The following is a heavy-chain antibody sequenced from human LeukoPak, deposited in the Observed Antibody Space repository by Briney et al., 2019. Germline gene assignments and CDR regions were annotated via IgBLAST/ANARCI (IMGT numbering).Heavy chain of an antibody. CDR3: ARGADIVLMVYPDY. V-gene: IGHV1-2*02. Sequence: ASVKVSCKASGYTFTGYYMHWVRQAPGQGLEWMGWINPNSGGTNYAQKFQGRVTMTRDTSISTAYMELSSLRSEDTAVYYCARGADIVLMVYPDYWGQGTLVTVSS. J-gene: IGHJ4*02. D-gene: IGHD2-8*01. CDR1: GYTFTGYY. CDR2: INPNSGGT.